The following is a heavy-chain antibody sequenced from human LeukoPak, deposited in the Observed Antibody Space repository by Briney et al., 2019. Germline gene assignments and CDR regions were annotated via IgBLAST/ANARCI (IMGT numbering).Heavy chain of an antibody. CDR3: ARDGGNGGVYYYYMDV. CDR1: GFTFDDYG. CDR2: INWNGGST. V-gene: IGHV3-20*04. D-gene: IGHD4-23*01. Sequence: PGGSLRLSCAASGFTFDDYGMSWVRQAPGKGLEWVSGINWNGGSTGYADSVKGRFTISRDNAENSLYLQMNSLRAEDTALYYCARDGGNGGVYYYYMDVWGKGTTVTVSS. J-gene: IGHJ6*03.